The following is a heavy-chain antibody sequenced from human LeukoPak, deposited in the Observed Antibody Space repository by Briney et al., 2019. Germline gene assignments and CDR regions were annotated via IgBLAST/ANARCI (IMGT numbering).Heavy chain of an antibody. CDR1: GYTFTDYY. CDR3: AGDRDYSNTERGFDY. V-gene: IGHV1-2*02. Sequence: GASVKVSCKTSGYTFTDYYIHWVRQAPGQGLEWMGWINPNSGETNSAQKFQGRVTMTGDTSISTAYMELRRVTSDDTAVYYCAGDRDYSNTERGFDYWGQGTLVTVSS. D-gene: IGHD4-11*01. CDR2: INPNSGET. J-gene: IGHJ4*02.